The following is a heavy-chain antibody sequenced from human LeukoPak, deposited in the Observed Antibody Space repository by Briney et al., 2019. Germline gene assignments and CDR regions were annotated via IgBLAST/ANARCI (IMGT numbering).Heavy chain of an antibody. CDR2: IRTDGGST. J-gene: IGHJ4*02. CDR1: GFTFSSYW. CDR3: ATDRAWGSFDN. V-gene: IGHV3-74*01. D-gene: IGHD3-16*01. Sequence: PGGSLRLSCAASGFTFSSYWMHWVRQAPGKGLVWVSRIRTDGGSTYYADSVKGRFTVSRDNAENTLYLQMNSLRLEDTAVYYCATDRAWGSFDNWGQGTLVTVSS.